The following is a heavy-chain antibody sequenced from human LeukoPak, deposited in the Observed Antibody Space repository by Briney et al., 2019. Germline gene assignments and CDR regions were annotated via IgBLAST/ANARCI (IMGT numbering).Heavy chain of an antibody. J-gene: IGHJ4*02. V-gene: IGHV4-34*01. CDR3: ARDPLGYCSSTSCSKYYFDY. D-gene: IGHD2-2*01. CDR1: GGSFSGYY. CDR2: INHSGST. Sequence: SETLSLTCAVYGGSFSGYYWSWIRQPPGKGLEWIGEINHSGSTNYNPSLKSRVTISVDTPKNQFSLKLSSVTAADTAVYYCARDPLGYCSSTSCSKYYFDYWGQGTLVTVSS.